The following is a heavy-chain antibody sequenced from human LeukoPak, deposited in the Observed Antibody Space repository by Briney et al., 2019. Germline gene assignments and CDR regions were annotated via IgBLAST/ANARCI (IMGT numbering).Heavy chain of an antibody. J-gene: IGHJ3*02. CDR1: GGSISSSSYY. D-gene: IGHD1-26*01. CDR2: IYYSGST. Sequence: SETLSLTCTVSGGSISSSSYYWGWIRQPPGKGLEWIGSIYYSGSTYYNPSLKSRVTISVDTSKNQFSLKLISVTAADTAVYYCARHGVGATRKAFDIWGQGTMVTVSS. V-gene: IGHV4-39*01. CDR3: ARHGVGATRKAFDI.